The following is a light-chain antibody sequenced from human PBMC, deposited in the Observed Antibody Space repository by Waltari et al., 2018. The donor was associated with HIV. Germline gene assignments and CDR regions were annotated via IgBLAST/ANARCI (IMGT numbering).Light chain of an antibody. Sequence: QSVLAQPPSVSGAPGQRVTISCPGSSSNIGADHQVYGYQHLQGTAPNLLIYGNSNRPSGVPNRFSGSKSDTSASLAITGLQAEDEADYYCQSYDRSLSAWVFGGGTRLNVL. V-gene: IGLV1-40*01. CDR1: SSNIGADHQ. J-gene: IGLJ3*02. CDR2: GNS. CDR3: QSYDRSLSAWV.